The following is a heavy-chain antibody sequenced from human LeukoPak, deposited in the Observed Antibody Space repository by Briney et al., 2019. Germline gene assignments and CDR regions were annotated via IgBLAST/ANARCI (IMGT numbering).Heavy chain of an antibody. CDR1: GYTFTSYD. CDR3: ARGLPLGYCSSTSCYYAFGY. Sequence: GASAKVSCKASGYTFTSYDINWVRQATGQGLEWMGWMNPNSGNTGYAQKFQGRVTITRNTSISTAYMELSSLRSEDTAVYYCARGLPLGYCSSTSCYYAFGYWGQGTLVTVSS. CDR2: MNPNSGNT. D-gene: IGHD2-2*01. J-gene: IGHJ4*02. V-gene: IGHV1-8*03.